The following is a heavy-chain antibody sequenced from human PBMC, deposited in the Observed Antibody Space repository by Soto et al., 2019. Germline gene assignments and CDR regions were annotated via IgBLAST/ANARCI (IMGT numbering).Heavy chain of an antibody. D-gene: IGHD2-15*01. J-gene: IGHJ4*02. CDR2: VSIGGST. CDR3: AKRRGAGGHFDY. CDR1: GFTFSSYA. V-gene: IGHV3-23*01. Sequence: DVQLLESGGGLVRPEVSLRLSCAASGFTFSSYAMGWVRQGPGKGLEWVAVVSIGGSTHYADSVRGRFTISRDNSKNTLSRQMNSLTAEDTAVYFCAKRRGAGGHFDYWCQGALVSVPS.